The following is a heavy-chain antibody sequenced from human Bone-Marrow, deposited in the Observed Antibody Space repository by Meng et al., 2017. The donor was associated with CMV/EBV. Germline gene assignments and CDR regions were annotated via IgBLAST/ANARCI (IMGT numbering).Heavy chain of an antibody. CDR2: IYYSGST. J-gene: IGHJ5*02. CDR3: ARHGRCSWYPFDANWFDP. Sequence: SETLSLTCTVSGGSISSSSYYWGWIRQPPGKGLEWIGSIYYSGSTYYNPSLKSRVTISVDTSKNQFPLKLSSVTAADTAVYYCARHGRCSWYPFDANWFDPWGQGTLVTVSS. D-gene: IGHD6-13*01. CDR1: GGSISSSSYY. V-gene: IGHV4-39*01.